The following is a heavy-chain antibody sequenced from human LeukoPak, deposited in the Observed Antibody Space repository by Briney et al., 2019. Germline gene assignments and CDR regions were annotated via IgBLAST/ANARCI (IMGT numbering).Heavy chain of an antibody. CDR3: TSDNVDTAMLMKFDY. J-gene: IGHJ4*02. CDR2: IKQDGSEK. Sequence: GGSLRLSCAAPGFTFSSYWMSWVRQAPGKGLARVANIKQDGSEKYYVDSVKGRFTISRDNAKNSLYLQMNSLTAEDTAVYYCTSDNVDTAMLMKFDYWRQGSLVTVSS. D-gene: IGHD5-18*01. V-gene: IGHV3-7*01. CDR1: GFTFSSYW.